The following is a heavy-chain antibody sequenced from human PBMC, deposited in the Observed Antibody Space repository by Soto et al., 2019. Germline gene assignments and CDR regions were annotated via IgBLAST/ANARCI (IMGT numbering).Heavy chain of an antibody. Sequence: GASVKVSCKASGYTFTSYYMHWVRQAPGQGLEWMGIINPSGGSTSYAQKFQGRVIMTRDTSTSTVYMELSSLRSEDTAVYYCAREGYDILTGYPNWFDPWGQGTLVTVSS. CDR3: AREGYDILTGYPNWFDP. J-gene: IGHJ5*02. D-gene: IGHD3-9*01. CDR1: GYTFTSYY. V-gene: IGHV1-46*01. CDR2: INPSGGST.